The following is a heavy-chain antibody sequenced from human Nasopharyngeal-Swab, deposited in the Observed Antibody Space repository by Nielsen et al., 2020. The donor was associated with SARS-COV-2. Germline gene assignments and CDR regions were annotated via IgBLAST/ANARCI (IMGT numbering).Heavy chain of an antibody. Sequence: SETLSLTCTVSGGSISSYYWSWIRQPPGKGLEWIGYIYYSGSTNYNPSLKSRVTISVDKSKNQFSLKLSSVTAADTAVYYCARRSYCSSTSCNGDYYMDVWGKGTTVTVSS. V-gene: IGHV4-59*12. CDR1: GGSISSYY. CDR2: IYYSGST. D-gene: IGHD2-2*01. J-gene: IGHJ6*03. CDR3: ARRSYCSSTSCNGDYYMDV.